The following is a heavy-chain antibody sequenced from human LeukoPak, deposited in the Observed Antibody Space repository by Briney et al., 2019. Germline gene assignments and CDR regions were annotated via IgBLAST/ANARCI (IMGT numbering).Heavy chain of an antibody. CDR1: GFTFSSYS. CDR2: ISIRSSTI. Sequence: GGSLRLSCAASGFTFSSYSMAWVRRAPGKGLEWVSYISIRSSTIYYADSVKGRFTISRDNAKNSLYVQMNSLRAEDTAVYYCARERDGYTHDAFDIWGQGTMVTVSS. D-gene: IGHD5-24*01. CDR3: ARERDGYTHDAFDI. J-gene: IGHJ3*02. V-gene: IGHV3-48*01.